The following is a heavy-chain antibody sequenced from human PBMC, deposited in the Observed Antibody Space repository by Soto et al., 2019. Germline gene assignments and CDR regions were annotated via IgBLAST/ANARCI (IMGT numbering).Heavy chain of an antibody. CDR3: AHLPQSIAAAFDY. J-gene: IGHJ4*02. Sequence: ASVKVSCKVSGYTLTELSMHWVRQAPGKGLEWMGGFDPEDGETIYAQKFQGRVTMTEDTSTDTAYMELSSLRSVDTATYYCAHLPQSIAAAFDYWGQGTLVTVSS. V-gene: IGHV1-24*01. CDR2: FDPEDGET. D-gene: IGHD6-6*01. CDR1: GYTLTELS.